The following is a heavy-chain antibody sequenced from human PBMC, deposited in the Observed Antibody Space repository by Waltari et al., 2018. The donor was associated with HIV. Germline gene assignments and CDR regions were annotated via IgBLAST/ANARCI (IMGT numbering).Heavy chain of an antibody. CDR1: GGSITGSNW. CDR2: IYHSGST. D-gene: IGHD3-22*01. CDR3: AGSRSSGSSVYYGMDV. Sequence: QVQLQESGPGLVKPSGTLSLTCAVSGGSITGSNWWSWVRQPPGKGLEWIGEIYHSGSTNYNPSLKSRVTISVDKAKNQVSLKLSSGTAADTALYYCAGSRSSGSSVYYGMDVWGQGTTVTVSS. V-gene: IGHV4-4*02. J-gene: IGHJ6*02.